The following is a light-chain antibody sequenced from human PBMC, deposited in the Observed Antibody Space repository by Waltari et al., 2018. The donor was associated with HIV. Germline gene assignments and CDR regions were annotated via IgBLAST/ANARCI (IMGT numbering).Light chain of an antibody. CDR2: EVS. V-gene: IGLV2-23*02. CDR3: CSYAGSSTLGV. CDR1: SGVLGVFNF. Sequence: LTHPPSFPGLLDKRTPSPALDTSGVLGVFNFFPCYQQHPGKAPKLMIYEVSKRPSGVSNRFSGSKSGNTASLTISGLQAEDEADYYCCSYAGSSTLGVFGGGTKLTVL. J-gene: IGLJ2*01.